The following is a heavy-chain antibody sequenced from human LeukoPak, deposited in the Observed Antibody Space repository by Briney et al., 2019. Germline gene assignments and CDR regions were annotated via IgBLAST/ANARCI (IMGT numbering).Heavy chain of an antibody. J-gene: IGHJ5*02. CDR1: GGTFSSYA. CDR2: IIPILGIA. V-gene: IGHV1-69*04. CDR3: ASTYYDILTGYLAFDP. Sequence: SVKVSCKASGGTFSSYAISWVRQAPGQGLEWMGRIIPILGIANYAQKFQGRVTITAAKSTSTAYMELSSLRSEDTAVYYCASTYYDILTGYLAFDPWGQGTLVTVSS. D-gene: IGHD3-9*01.